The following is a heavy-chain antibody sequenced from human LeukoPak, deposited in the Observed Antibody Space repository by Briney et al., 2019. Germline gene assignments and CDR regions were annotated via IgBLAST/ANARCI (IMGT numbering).Heavy chain of an antibody. CDR3: AREPVVPAANYYYYGMDV. J-gene: IGHJ6*04. CDR1: GFTFSSYE. CDR2: ISSSGSTI. V-gene: IGHV3-48*03. Sequence: GGSLRLSCAASGFTFSSYEMNWVRQAPGKGLEWVSYISSSGSTIYYADSVKGRFTISRDNAKNSLYLQMNSLRAGDTAVYYCAREPVVPAANYYYYGMDVWGKGTTVTVSS. D-gene: IGHD2-2*01.